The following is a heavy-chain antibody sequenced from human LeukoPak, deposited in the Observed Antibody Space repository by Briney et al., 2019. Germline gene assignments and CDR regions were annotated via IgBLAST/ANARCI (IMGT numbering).Heavy chain of an antibody. D-gene: IGHD2-21*02. CDR2: IYHSGST. Sequence: PSGTLSLTCAVSGGSISSSNWWSWVRQPPGKGLEWIGEIYHSGSTNYNPSLKSRVTISVDASKNQFSLKLSSVTAADTAVYYCARASWDVVVTAIRPGAFDIWGQGTMVTVSS. J-gene: IGHJ3*02. V-gene: IGHV4-4*02. CDR3: ARASWDVVVTAIRPGAFDI. CDR1: GGSISSSNW.